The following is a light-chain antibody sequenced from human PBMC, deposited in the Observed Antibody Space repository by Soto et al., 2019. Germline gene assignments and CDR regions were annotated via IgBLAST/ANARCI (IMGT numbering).Light chain of an antibody. CDR3: QHYNSYSEA. Sequence: DIQMTQSPFTLSVSVGDRVTITCRASQTISSCFAWYQQKPGKAPKLLIYNAATLEIGVPSRFSGSGSGTEFPLTISSLQPDDFATYYCQHYNSYSEAFGQGTKVDIK. V-gene: IGKV1-5*03. CDR2: NAA. CDR1: QTISSC. J-gene: IGKJ1*01.